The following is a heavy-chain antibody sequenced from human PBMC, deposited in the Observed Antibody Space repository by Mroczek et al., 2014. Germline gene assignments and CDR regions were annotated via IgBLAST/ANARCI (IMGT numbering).Heavy chain of an antibody. V-gene: IGHV4-34*01. CDR1: GGSFSGYY. D-gene: IGHD5-24*01. J-gene: IGHJ2*01. CDR3: ARRGRWLPQFGPGDWYFDL. Sequence: QVQLQHGAQDCSKPSETLSLTCAVYGGSFSGYYWSWIRQPPGKGLEWIGEINHSGSTNYNPSLKSRVTISVDTSKNQFSLKLSSVTAADTAVYYCARRGRWLPQFGPGDWYFDLWGRGTLVTVSS. CDR2: INHSGST.